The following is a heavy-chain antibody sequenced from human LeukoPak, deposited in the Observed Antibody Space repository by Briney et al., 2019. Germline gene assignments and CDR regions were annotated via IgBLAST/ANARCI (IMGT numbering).Heavy chain of an antibody. CDR1: GFTFSSYE. CDR2: ISSSGSTI. CDR3: ARGYGDYRDAFDI. D-gene: IGHD4-17*01. Sequence: PGGSLRLSCAASGFTFSSYEMNWVRKAPGKGLEWVSYISSSGSTIYYADSVKGRFTISRDNAKNSLYLQMNSLRAEDTAVYYCARGYGDYRDAFDIWGQGTMVTVSS. J-gene: IGHJ3*02. V-gene: IGHV3-48*03.